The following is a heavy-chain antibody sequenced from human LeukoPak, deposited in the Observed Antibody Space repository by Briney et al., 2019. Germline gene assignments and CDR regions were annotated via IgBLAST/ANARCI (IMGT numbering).Heavy chain of an antibody. CDR2: MSYDGDDR. D-gene: IGHD3-10*01. V-gene: IGHV3-30*03. J-gene: IGHJ3*02. CDR1: GFTFSSYG. CDR3: ARGGFVVRGTFDI. Sequence: PGGSLRLSCAASGFTFSSYGMHWVRQAPGKGLDWVVFMSYDGDDRYYADSVKGRFTISRDNSKNTLYLQMNSLRPEDTAVYYCARGGFVVRGTFDIWGQGTMVTVSS.